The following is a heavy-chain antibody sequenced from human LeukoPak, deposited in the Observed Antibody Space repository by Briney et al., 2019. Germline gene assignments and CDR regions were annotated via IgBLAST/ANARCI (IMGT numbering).Heavy chain of an antibody. D-gene: IGHD1-26*01. J-gene: IGHJ4*02. Sequence: SEALSLTCTVSGGSISSSSYYWGWIRQPPGKGLEWIGSPSLKSRFTISVDTSKNQFSLKLSSVTAADTAVYYCARGPASGGSYYPVDYWGQGTLVTVSS. CDR1: GGSISSSSYY. V-gene: IGHV4-39*07. CDR3: ARGPASGGSYYPVDY.